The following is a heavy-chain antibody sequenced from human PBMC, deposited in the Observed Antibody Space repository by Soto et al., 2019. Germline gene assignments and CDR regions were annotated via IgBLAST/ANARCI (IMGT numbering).Heavy chain of an antibody. V-gene: IGHV1-18*01. CDR3: ARVGIVGSTYSDF. CDR1: GYTFTSYG. J-gene: IGHJ4*02. CDR2: INSYNEDT. Sequence: QVQLVQSGAEVKKPGASVKVSCKASGYTFTSYGISWVRQAPGQGLEWMGWINSYNEDTNYIQRLQDRVTMTTDTSTRTAYMELRSLRSEDTAVYYCARVGIVGSTYSDFWGQGTLVIVSS. D-gene: IGHD1-26*01.